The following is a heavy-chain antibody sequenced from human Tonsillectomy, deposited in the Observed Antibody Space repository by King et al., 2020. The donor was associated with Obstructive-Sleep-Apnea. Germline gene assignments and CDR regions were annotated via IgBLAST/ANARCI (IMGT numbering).Heavy chain of an antibody. J-gene: IGHJ4*02. V-gene: IGHV4-59*08. D-gene: IGHD4-11*01. CDR2: IYYSGST. Sequence: QLQESGPGLVKPSETLSITCTVSGGSISSYYWSWIRQPPGKGLEGSGYIYYSGSTNYNPSLTSRVTISIDTSKNQFSLKLSSVTAADTAVYYCARQGIGRVDYSKYVFDYWGQGTLVTVSS. CDR3: ARQGIGRVDYSKYVFDY. CDR1: GGSISSYY.